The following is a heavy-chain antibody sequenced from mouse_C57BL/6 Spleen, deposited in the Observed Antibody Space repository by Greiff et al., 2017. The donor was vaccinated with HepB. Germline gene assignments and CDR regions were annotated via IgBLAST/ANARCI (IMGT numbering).Heavy chain of an antibody. Sequence: QVQLQQPGTELVKPGASVKLSCKASGYTFTSYWMHWVKQRPGQGLEWIGNINPSNGGTNYNEKFKSKATLTVDKSSSTADMQLSSLTSEDSAVYYWARVPPYDYDWFAYWGQGTLVTVSA. V-gene: IGHV1-53*01. CDR2: INPSNGGT. CDR3: ARVPPYDYDWFAY. J-gene: IGHJ3*01. CDR1: GYTFTSYW. D-gene: IGHD2-4*01.